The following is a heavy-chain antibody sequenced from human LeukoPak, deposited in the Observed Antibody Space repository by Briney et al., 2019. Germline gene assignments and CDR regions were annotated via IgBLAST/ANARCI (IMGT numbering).Heavy chain of an antibody. Sequence: SETLTLTCAVSGYSISSGYYWGWLRPPPGKGLGGIGRIYHSRTTYYTPSLKGRVTISIDTSKHQFSLKLNTVTADDTAVYYWGSVGSSMGTYYWGQGTLVTVSS. CDR2: IYHSRTT. CDR3: GSVGSSMGTYY. CDR1: GYSISSGYY. D-gene: IGHD5-18*01. V-gene: IGHV4-38-2*01. J-gene: IGHJ4*02.